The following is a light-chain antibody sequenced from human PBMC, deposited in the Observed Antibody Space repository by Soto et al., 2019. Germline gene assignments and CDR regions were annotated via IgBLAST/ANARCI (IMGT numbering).Light chain of an antibody. J-gene: IGKJ2*01. V-gene: IGKV3-20*01. CDR2: AAS. CDR3: QQQGT. CDR1: EFLSSSY. Sequence: EIVLTQSPGILSLSPGERATLSCRASEFLSSSYLVWYQQKPGQAPRLLIYAASRRATGIPDRFSGSGSATEYTLTINTLDPEDFAVYYCQQQGTFGQGTKLEIK.